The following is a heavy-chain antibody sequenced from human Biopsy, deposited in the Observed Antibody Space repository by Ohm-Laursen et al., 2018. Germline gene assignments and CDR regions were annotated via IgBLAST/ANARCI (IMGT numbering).Heavy chain of an antibody. CDR2: FSHTGTT. V-gene: IGHV4-34*01. Sequence: SGTLSLTCAVDGGSFSGYDWTWIRQPPGKGLEWVGEFSHTGTTIYNPSLKSRVTISVDTSKNQFSLKVRSVTAADTAVYYCVRGVDYYDPYHYYALDVWGQGTTVTVSS. J-gene: IGHJ6*02. CDR1: GGSFSGYD. D-gene: IGHD3-22*01. CDR3: VRGVDYYDPYHYYALDV.